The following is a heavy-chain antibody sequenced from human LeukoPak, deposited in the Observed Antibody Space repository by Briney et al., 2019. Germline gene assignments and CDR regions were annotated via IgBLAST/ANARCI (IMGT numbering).Heavy chain of an antibody. CDR2: ISSSGSTI. CDR3: ARDLGIAEWELPTYFDY. CDR1: GFTFSSYE. V-gene: IGHV3-48*03. D-gene: IGHD1-26*01. J-gene: IGHJ4*02. Sequence: PGGSLRLSCAASGFTFSSYEMNWVRQAPGKGLEWASYISSSGSTIYYADSVKGRFTISRDNAKNSLYLQMNSLRAVDTAVFSCARDLGIAEWELPTYFDYWGQESLVTASS.